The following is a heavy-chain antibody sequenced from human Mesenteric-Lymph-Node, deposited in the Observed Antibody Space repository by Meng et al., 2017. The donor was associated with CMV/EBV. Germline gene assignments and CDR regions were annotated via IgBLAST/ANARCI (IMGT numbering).Heavy chain of an antibody. CDR2: IYPVGTT. J-gene: IGHJ4*02. Sequence: GGSLRLSCAASGFTFSGYWMSWVRQAPGKGLEWVSVIYPVGTTNYADSVKGRFSISRDNSQNTVYLQMNSLRVEDTAVYYCVRDDWDCWGQGTLVTVSS. D-gene: IGHD3-9*01. CDR3: VRDDWDC. V-gene: IGHV3-53*01. CDR1: GFTFSGYW.